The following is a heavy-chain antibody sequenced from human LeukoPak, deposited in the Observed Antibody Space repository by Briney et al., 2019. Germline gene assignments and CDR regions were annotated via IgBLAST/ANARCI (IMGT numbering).Heavy chain of an antibody. V-gene: IGHV3-48*01. CDR1: GFTFSGYS. D-gene: IGHD4-23*01. CDR3: AKDLSRYGGNFDY. J-gene: IGHJ4*02. CDR2: ISKSGSTI. Sequence: GGSLRLSCAASGFTFSGYSMNWVRQAPGKGLEWVSYISKSGSTIYYADSVKGRFTISRDNAKNSLYLQMNSLRAEDTAVYYCAKDLSRYGGNFDYWGQGTLVTVSS.